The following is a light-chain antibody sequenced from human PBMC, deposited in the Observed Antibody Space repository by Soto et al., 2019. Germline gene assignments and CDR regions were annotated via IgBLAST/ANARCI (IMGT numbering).Light chain of an antibody. J-gene: IGKJ2*01. CDR1: QSVSSN. V-gene: IGKV3-15*01. CDR3: QQYKNWPRT. Sequence: EIVMTQSPATLSVSPGERATLSCRASQSVSSNLAWYQQKPGQAPRLLIYGASTRATGIPARFSGSGSGTEFTLTISSLQSEDFAVYYCQQYKNWPRTFGQGTQLAIK. CDR2: GAS.